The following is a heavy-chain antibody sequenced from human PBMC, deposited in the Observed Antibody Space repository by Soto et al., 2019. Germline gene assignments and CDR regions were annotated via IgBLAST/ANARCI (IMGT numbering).Heavy chain of an antibody. CDR1: GFTFSSYA. Sequence: EVQLLESGGGLVQPGGSLRLSCAASGFTFSSYAMSWVRQAPGKGLEWVSIIGVGGGDRYYPESVKGRFTISRDNSRDTLYLEMNSLRDEDTAVYYCARVLFGEVVWGQGTLVTVSS. CDR3: ARVLFGEVV. CDR2: IGVGGGDR. V-gene: IGHV3-23*01. D-gene: IGHD3-10*02. J-gene: IGHJ4*02.